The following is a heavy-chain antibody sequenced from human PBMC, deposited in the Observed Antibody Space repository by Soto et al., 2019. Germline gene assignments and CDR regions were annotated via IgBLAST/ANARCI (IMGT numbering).Heavy chain of an antibody. J-gene: IGHJ6*02. D-gene: IGHD3-10*01. Sequence: GASVKVSCKASGGTFSSYAISWVRQAPGQGLEWMGGIIPIFGTANYAQKFQGRVTITADESTSTAYMELSSLRSEDTAAYYCARPDAYYYGSGSLSYYYYYGMDVWGQGTTVTVSS. V-gene: IGHV1-69*13. CDR1: GGTFSSYA. CDR3: ARPDAYYYGSGSLSYYYYYGMDV. CDR2: IIPIFGTA.